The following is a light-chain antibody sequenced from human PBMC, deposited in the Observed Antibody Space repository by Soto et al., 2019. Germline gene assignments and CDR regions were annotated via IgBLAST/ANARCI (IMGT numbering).Light chain of an antibody. Sequence: EVVMTQSPATVSVSPGERATLSCRASQSVSTNLAWYQQKPGQAPRLLSYGASGRATAIPARFSGSGSGTEFTLTISSLQSEDCAIYYCQQYDKWPETFGQGTKVEIK. J-gene: IGKJ1*01. CDR3: QQYDKWPET. V-gene: IGKV3D-15*01. CDR2: GAS. CDR1: QSVSTN.